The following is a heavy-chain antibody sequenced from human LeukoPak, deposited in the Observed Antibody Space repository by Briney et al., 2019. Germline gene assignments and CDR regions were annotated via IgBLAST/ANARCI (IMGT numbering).Heavy chain of an antibody. CDR2: MDYSGTT. D-gene: IGHD1-1*01. CDR3: ARDHSNKPWYKY. Sequence: SETLSLTCSVSGDSLSSSGRFYWGWLRQPPGKGLERIGRMDYSGTTDYTPSLKSRVTLSVDTSTDHFSMKLTSVTAAATALYYCARDHSNKPWYKYWGQGTLVTVSS. CDR1: GDSLSSSGRFY. J-gene: IGHJ4*02. V-gene: IGHV4-39*02.